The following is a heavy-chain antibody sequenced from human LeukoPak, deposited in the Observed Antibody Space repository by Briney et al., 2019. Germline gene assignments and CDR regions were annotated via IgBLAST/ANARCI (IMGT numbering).Heavy chain of an antibody. Sequence: PGGSLRLSCAASGFTFSSYSMNWVRQAPGKGLEWVSYISSSSSTIYYADSVKGRFTISRDNAKNSLYLQMNSLSDEDTAVYYCARATLDDTRLLGYWGQGTLVTVSS. V-gene: IGHV3-48*02. J-gene: IGHJ4*02. CDR3: ARATLDDTRLLGY. CDR2: ISSSSSTI. CDR1: GFTFSSYS.